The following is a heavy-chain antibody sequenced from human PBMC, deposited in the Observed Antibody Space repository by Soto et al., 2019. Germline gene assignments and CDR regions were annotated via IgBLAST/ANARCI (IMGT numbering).Heavy chain of an antibody. Sequence: GGSLRLSCAASGFTFSSYAMSWVRQAPGKGLEWVSVIGGSGGTTNYADSVKGRFNISRDNSKNTLYLQMNSLRAEDTAVYYCVKWRGFGALWGQGTLVTVSS. CDR3: VKWRGFGAL. V-gene: IGHV3-23*01. D-gene: IGHD3-16*01. J-gene: IGHJ4*02. CDR1: GFTFSSYA. CDR2: IGGSGGTT.